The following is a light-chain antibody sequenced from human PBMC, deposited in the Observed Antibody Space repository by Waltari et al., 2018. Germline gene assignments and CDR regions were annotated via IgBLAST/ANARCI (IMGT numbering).Light chain of an antibody. CDR3: MSYTSSSSWI. J-gene: IGLJ2*01. CDR2: DVS. CDR1: SSDVGAYNY. Sequence: QSALTQPASVSGSPGQSITLPCTGTSSDVGAYNYVSLYQQHPGKAPKLMISDVSDRPSGVSNRFSGSKSGNTASLTISGLQAEDEADYFCMSYTSSSSWIFGGGTKLTVL. V-gene: IGLV2-14*03.